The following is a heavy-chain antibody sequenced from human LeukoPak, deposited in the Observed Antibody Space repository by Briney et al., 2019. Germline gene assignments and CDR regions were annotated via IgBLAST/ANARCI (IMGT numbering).Heavy chain of an antibody. CDR2: IYPGEYDI. D-gene: IGHD5-12*01. Sequence: GESLKISCKGSGYSFTNYWIGWVRQMPGKGLDGMGMIYPGEYDIRSSPSFQGQVTISADKSSSTAYLQWSSLEASDTAMYYCARRDSGFEFFDYWGQGTLVTVSS. J-gene: IGHJ4*02. V-gene: IGHV5-51*01. CDR3: ARRDSGFEFFDY. CDR1: GYSFTNYW.